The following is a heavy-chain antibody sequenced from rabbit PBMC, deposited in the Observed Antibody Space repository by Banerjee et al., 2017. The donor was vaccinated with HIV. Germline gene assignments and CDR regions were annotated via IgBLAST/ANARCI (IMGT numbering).Heavy chain of an antibody. J-gene: IGHJ6*01. Sequence: QEQLEESGGDLVKPEGSLTLTCTASGFSFSNSDYMCWVRQAPGKGLEWIACISFGNSGSAYYASWAKGRFTISKTSSTTVTLLMASLTAADTATYFCARDLWTTRLDLWGPGTLVTVS. CDR2: ISFGNSGSA. CDR1: GFSFSNSDY. CDR3: ARDLWTTRLDL. V-gene: IGHV1S45*01.